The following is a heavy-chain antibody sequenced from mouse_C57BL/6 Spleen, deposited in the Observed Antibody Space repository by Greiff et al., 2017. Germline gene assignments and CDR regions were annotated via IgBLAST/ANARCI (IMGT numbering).Heavy chain of an antibody. J-gene: IGHJ2*01. CDR1: GYTFTDYY. V-gene: IGHV1-19*01. CDR3: ARRYFDY. CDR2: INPYNGGT. Sequence: EVKLVESGPVLVKPGASVKMSCKASGYTFTDYYMNWVKQSHGKSLEWIGVINPYNGGTSYNQKFKGKATLTVDKSSSTAYMELNSLTSEDSAVYYCARRYFDYWGQGTTLTVSS.